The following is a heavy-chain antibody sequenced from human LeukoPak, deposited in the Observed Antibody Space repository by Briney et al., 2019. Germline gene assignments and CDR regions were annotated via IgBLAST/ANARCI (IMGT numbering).Heavy chain of an antibody. Sequence: SVKVSCKTSGYTFTTYAINWVRQAPGQGLEWMGGIIPIFGTANYAQKFQGRVTITADESTSTAYMELSSLRSEDTAVYYCARDPDYWGQGTLVTVSS. CDR3: ARDPDY. CDR2: IIPIFGTA. V-gene: IGHV1-69*13. J-gene: IGHJ4*02. CDR1: GYTFTTYA.